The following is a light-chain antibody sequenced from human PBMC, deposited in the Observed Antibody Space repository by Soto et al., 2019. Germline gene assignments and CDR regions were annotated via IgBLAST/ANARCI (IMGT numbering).Light chain of an antibody. CDR1: SSNIGSNY. V-gene: IGLV1-47*01. Sequence: QSVLTQPPSASGTPGQRVTISCSGSSSNIGSNYVYWYQQLPGTAPKLLIYRNNQRPSGVPDRFSGSKSRTSASLAISGRGPADEDDYYCAAWDDSLSVVFGGGTKLTVL. CDR2: RNN. CDR3: AAWDDSLSVV. J-gene: IGLJ2*01.